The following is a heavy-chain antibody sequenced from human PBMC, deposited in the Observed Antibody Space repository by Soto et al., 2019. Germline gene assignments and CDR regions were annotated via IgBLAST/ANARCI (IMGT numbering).Heavy chain of an antibody. CDR3: AKDRDYSTYVDWFNP. V-gene: IGHV3-23*01. CDR2: ISGSGGST. Sequence: GGSLRLSCVASGFTFSSYAMSWVRQAPGKGLEWVSAISGSGGSTYYADSVKGRFTISRDNSKNTLYLQMNSLRAEDTAVYYCAKDRDYSTYVDWFNPRGKGTPVTVSS. D-gene: IGHD4-4*01. J-gene: IGHJ5*02. CDR1: GFTFSSYA.